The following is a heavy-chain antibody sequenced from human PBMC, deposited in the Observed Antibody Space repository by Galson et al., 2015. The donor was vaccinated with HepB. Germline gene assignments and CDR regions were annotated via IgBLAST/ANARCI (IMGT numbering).Heavy chain of an antibody. J-gene: IGHJ4*02. D-gene: IGHD4-11*01. CDR2: IRTKANSYTT. V-gene: IGHV3-73*01. CDR1: GFTFSGST. Sequence: SLRLSCAASGFTFSGSTMHWVRQASGKGLEWVGRIRTKANSYTTAYAASVTGRSTVSRDDSKNTAYLQMNSLKTEDTAVYYCSGGLHSNQNDYWGQGTLVTVSS. CDR3: SGGLHSNQNDY.